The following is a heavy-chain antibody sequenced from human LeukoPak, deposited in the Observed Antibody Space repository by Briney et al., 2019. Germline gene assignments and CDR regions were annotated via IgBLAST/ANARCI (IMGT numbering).Heavy chain of an antibody. CDR2: VSSEGNT. V-gene: IGHV3-53*01. CDR1: GFTLSSYA. J-gene: IGHJ4*02. D-gene: IGHD5-18*01. Sequence: GGSLRLSCAASGFTLSSYAMSWVRQAPGMGLEWVSVVSSEGNTFYADSVKGRFTTSTDNSKNTLYLQMNSLRAEDTAVYYCARKVGYGYALDYWGQGTLVTVSS. CDR3: ARKVGYGYALDY.